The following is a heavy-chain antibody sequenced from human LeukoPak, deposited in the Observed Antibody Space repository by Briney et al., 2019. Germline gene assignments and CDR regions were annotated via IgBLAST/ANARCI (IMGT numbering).Heavy chain of an antibody. J-gene: IGHJ5*01. CDR2: MNPNSGKS. CDR1: GYSFTTHD. V-gene: IGHV1-8*01. CDR3: ARESGLTDNWLDS. D-gene: IGHD5-12*01. Sequence: GASVKVSCKASGYSFTTHDINWVRQSTGQGLEWMGWMNPNSGKSGYAQKFQDRVTMTRDTSISTVYMELSSLGSDDTAVYYCARESGLTDNWLDSWGQGTLVIVSS.